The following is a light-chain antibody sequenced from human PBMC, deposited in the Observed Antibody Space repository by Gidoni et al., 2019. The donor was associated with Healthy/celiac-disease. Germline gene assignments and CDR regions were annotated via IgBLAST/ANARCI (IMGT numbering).Light chain of an antibody. Sequence: DIQMTQSPSYLSAYVGDKVTITCQASQDISYYLNWYQQKPGKAPKLRISDASNLETGAPSRFSGSGSVTDVTFTIRSLQSEDIATYYCQQYDNLPSYTFGQGTKLEIK. CDR2: DAS. V-gene: IGKV1-33*01. CDR3: QQYDNLPSYT. J-gene: IGKJ2*01. CDR1: QDISYY.